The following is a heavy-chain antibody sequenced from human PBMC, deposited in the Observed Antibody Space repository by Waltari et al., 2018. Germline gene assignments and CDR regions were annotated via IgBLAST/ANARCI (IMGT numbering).Heavy chain of an antibody. Sequence: QVQLVQSGAEVKKPGSSVKVSCWASGVSFTKYAFNWLRQAPGQGLEWVGGVSPVSQTTQYAQNSQGRVRIATGDSATSAYLELSSLRSEDTAVYYCARGRHYLDSRGHQAMGNAFDIWGQGTTVTVSS. CDR3: ARGRHYLDSRGHQAMGNAFDI. V-gene: IGHV1-69*05. CDR2: VSPVSQTT. CDR1: GVSFTKYA. D-gene: IGHD3-22*01. J-gene: IGHJ3*02.